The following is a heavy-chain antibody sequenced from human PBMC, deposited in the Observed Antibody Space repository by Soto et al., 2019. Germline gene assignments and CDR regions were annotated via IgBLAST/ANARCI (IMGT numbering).Heavy chain of an antibody. V-gene: IGHV3-21*01. CDR1: GFTFSSFS. CDR3: ARDLGGSYSYYYYGMDV. D-gene: IGHD1-26*01. CDR2: ISSSSSYI. J-gene: IGHJ6*02. Sequence: GGSLRLSCAASGFTFSSFSMNWVRQAPGKGLEWVSSISSSSSYIYYADSVKGRFTISRDNAKNSLYLQMNSLRAEDTAVYYCARDLGGSYSYYYYGMDVWGQGATVTVSS.